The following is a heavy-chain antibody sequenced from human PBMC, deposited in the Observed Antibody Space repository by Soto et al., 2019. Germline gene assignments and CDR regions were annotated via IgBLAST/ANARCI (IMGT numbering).Heavy chain of an antibody. D-gene: IGHD3-3*01. CDR1: GFTFDDYA. J-gene: IGHJ4*02. CDR2: ISSSGGTT. V-gene: IGHV3-23*01. CDR3: ATFWRVTGPGWGRASEY. Sequence: GGSLRLSCATSGFTFDDYAMSWVRQAPGERLEWVSFISSSGGTTYYADSVKGRFTISRDNSRNTLFLQMNTLGAEDTAIYYCATFWRVTGPGWGRASEYWGQGTRVTVSS.